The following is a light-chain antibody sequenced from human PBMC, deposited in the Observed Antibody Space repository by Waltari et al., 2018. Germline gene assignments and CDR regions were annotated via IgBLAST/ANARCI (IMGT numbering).Light chain of an antibody. CDR2: AAS. V-gene: IGKV1-6*01. CDR1: QGIRND. J-gene: IGKJ1*01. Sequence: AIQMTQSPSSLSASVGDRVTITCRASQGIRNDLGRYQQKPGKAPKLLIYAASSLQSGVPSRFSGSRSGTDFTLTISSLQPEDFATYYCLQDYNYPRTFGQGTKVEIK. CDR3: LQDYNYPRT.